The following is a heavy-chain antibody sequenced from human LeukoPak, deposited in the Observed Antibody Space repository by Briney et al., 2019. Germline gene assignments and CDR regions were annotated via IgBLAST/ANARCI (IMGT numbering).Heavy chain of an antibody. V-gene: IGHV3-48*03. D-gene: IGHD1-26*01. CDR2: ISSSGSTI. J-gene: IGHJ3*02. CDR1: GFTFSSYE. CDR3: ARAALIVGAKNNAFDI. Sequence: AGGSLRLSCAASGFTFSSYEMNWVRQAPGKGLEWVSYISSSGSTIYYADSVKGRFTISRDNAKNSLYLQMNSLRAEDTAVYYCARAALIVGAKNNAFDIWGQGTMVTVFS.